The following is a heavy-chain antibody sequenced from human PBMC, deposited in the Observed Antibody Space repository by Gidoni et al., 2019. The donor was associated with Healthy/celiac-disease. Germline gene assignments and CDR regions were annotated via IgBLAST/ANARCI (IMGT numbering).Heavy chain of an antibody. CDR1: GGSISSYY. Sequence: QVQLQESGPGLVKPSETLSLTCTVSGGSISSYYWSWIRQPPGKGLEWIGYIYYSGSTNYNPSLKSRVTISVDTSKNQFSLKLSSVTAADTAVYYCARQGSVRGVPDYWGQGTLVTVSS. D-gene: IGHD3-10*01. V-gene: IGHV4-59*08. CDR3: ARQGSVRGVPDY. CDR2: IYYSGST. J-gene: IGHJ4*02.